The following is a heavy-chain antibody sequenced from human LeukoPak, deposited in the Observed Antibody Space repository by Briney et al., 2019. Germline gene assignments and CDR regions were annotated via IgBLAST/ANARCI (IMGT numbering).Heavy chain of an antibody. Sequence: GGSLRLSCAASGFTFSSYAISWVRQSPGKGLEWVSGISGSGGTTSYADSVKGRFTISRDNSKNTLYLQMNSLRAEDTAVYYCPKSDAELLVPAAIEGAYWGQGTLVTVSS. CDR1: GFTFSSYA. CDR2: ISGSGGTT. V-gene: IGHV3-23*01. J-gene: IGHJ4*02. CDR3: PKSDAELLVPAAIEGAY. D-gene: IGHD2-2*01.